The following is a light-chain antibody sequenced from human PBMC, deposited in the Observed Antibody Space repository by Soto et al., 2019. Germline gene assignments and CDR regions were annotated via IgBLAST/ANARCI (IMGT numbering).Light chain of an antibody. CDR3: QQYYSYSIT. V-gene: IGKV1-8*01. CDR2: AAS. Sequence: ASRMTQSPSSLSASTGDRVTITCRASQGISSYLAWYQQKPGKAPKLLIYAASTLQSGVPSRFSGSGSGTDFTLTISCLQSEDFATYYCQQYYSYSITFGQGTRLEIK. J-gene: IGKJ5*01. CDR1: QGISSY.